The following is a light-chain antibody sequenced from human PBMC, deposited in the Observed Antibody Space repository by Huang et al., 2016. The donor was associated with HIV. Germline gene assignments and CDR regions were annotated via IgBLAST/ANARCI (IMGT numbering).Light chain of an antibody. V-gene: IGKV1-39*01. CDR1: QNIDAY. CDR3: QQTDSSPRT. CDR2: AAS. J-gene: IGKJ1*01. Sequence: DIQMTQSPYSLSASVGDRVTIPCRASQNIDAYVNWYQQRPGSAPKLLIYAASSLQSGVPSRFSGSGSGTHFTLTITSLQPDDFATYYCQQTDSSPRTFGQGTKVAIK.